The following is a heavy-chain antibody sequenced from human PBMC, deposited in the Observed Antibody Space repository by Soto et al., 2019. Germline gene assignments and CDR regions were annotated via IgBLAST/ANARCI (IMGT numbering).Heavy chain of an antibody. V-gene: IGHV3-48*02. CDR2: ISSSSSTI. J-gene: IGHJ3*02. CDR1: GFTFSSYS. Sequence: PGGSLRLSCAASGFTFSSYSMNWVRKAPGKGLEWVSYISSSSSTIYYEDSVKGRFTISRDNAKNSLYLQMKSLRDEDPAVYYCARDREITIFGVVIRPDAFDIWGQGTMVTVSS. CDR3: ARDREITIFGVVIRPDAFDI. D-gene: IGHD3-3*01.